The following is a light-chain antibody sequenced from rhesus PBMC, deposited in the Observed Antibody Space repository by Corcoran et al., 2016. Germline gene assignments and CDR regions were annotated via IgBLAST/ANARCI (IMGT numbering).Light chain of an antibody. V-gene: IGKV2-104*02. Sequence: DIVMTQTPLSLPVTPGEPASISCRSSQSLLHSGGKTYLYWYLQKPGQSPHLLIHEVSNRASGVPERFLGSGLGTDFRLKISRVEAEDVGVYYCMQGIQLPLTFGPGTKLDIK. CDR2: EVS. J-gene: IGKJ3*01. CDR1: QSLLHSGGKTY. CDR3: MQGIQLPLT.